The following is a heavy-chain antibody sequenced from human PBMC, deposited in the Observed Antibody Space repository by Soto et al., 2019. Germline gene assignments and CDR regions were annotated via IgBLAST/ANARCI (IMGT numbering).Heavy chain of an antibody. V-gene: IGHV3-23*01. J-gene: IGHJ4*02. CDR2: FSGGSGTT. CDR3: VKWYGYGDY. Sequence: VQLLASGGGLVQPGGSLRLSCVVSGFTFTNYGVTWVRQAPGKGLQWVSGFSGGSGTTHYRDSVKGRFTISRDDSKSTVYLQMNSLGVDDTAVYYCVKWYGYGDYWGKGTLVTVSS. D-gene: IGHD5-12*01. CDR1: GFTFTNYG.